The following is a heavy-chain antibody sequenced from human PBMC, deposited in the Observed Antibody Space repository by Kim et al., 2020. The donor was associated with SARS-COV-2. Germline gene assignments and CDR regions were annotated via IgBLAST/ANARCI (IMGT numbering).Heavy chain of an antibody. V-gene: IGHV3-15*01. CDR2: IKSKTDGGTT. J-gene: IGHJ6*02. CDR1: GFTFSNAW. D-gene: IGHD3-10*01. Sequence: GGSLRLSCAASGFTFSNAWMSWVRQAPGKGLEWVGRIKSKTDGGTTDYAAPVKGRFTISRDDSKNTLYLQMNSLKTEDTAVYYCTTAPSEDVLLWFGESVYYYGMDVWGQGTTVTVSS. CDR3: TTAPSEDVLLWFGESVYYYGMDV.